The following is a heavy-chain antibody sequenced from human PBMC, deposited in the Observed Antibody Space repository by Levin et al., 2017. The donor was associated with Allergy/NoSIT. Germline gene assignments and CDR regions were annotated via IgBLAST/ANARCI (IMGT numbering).Heavy chain of an antibody. CDR2: INPNSGGT. J-gene: IGHJ5*02. CDR3: ARDRRIAARPGARWFDP. CDR1: GYTFTGYY. Sequence: GESLKISCKASGYTFTGYYMHWVRQAPGQGLEWMGWINPNSGGTNYAQKFQGRVTMTRDTSISTAYMELSRLRSDDTAVYYCARDRRIAARPGARWFDPWGQGTLVTVSS. D-gene: IGHD6-6*01. V-gene: IGHV1-2*02.